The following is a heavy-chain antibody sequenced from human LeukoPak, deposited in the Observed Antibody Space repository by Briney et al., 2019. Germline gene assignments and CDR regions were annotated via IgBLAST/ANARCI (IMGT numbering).Heavy chain of an antibody. CDR1: GFTFSSYA. CDR2: ISGSGGST. Sequence: GGSLRLSCAASGFTFSSYAMSWVRQAPGKGLEWVSAISGSGGSTNYADSVKGRFTISRDNSKNTLYLQMNSLRAEDTAVFYSAKTGVGYCTGGSCSAADYWGQGTLVTVSS. D-gene: IGHD2-15*01. J-gene: IGHJ4*02. CDR3: AKTGVGYCTGGSCSAADY. V-gene: IGHV3-23*01.